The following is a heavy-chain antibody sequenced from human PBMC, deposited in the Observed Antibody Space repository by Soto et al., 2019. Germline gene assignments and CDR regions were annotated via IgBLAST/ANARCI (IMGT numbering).Heavy chain of an antibody. Sequence: QVQLQESGPGLVKPSQTLSLTCTVSGGSISSGGYYWSWIRQHPGKGLEWIGYIYYSGSTYYNPSFEGGVRVSVDTCKNLCSLRLSSVTAADTGVYYCARGKVQGWVQFKGWFDPWGQGTLVTVSS. CDR1: GGSISSGGYY. J-gene: IGHJ5*02. CDR2: IYYSGST. CDR3: ARGKVQGWVQFKGWFDP. D-gene: IGHD3-10*01. V-gene: IGHV4-31*03.